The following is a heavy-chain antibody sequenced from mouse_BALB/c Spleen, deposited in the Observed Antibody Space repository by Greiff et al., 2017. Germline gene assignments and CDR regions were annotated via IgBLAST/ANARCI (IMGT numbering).Heavy chain of an antibody. Sequence: VKLMESGAELMKPGASVKISCKATGYTFSSYWIEWVKQRPGHGLEWIGEILPGSGSTNYNEKFKGKATFTADTSSNTAYMQLSSLTSEDSAVYYCAIRLGDYWGQGTTLTVSS. CDR3: AIRLGDY. CDR2: ILPGSGST. CDR1: GYTFSSYW. V-gene: IGHV1-9*01. J-gene: IGHJ2*01. D-gene: IGHD1-2*01.